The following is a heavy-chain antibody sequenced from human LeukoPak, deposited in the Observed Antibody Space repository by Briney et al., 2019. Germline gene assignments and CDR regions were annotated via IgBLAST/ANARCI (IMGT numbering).Heavy chain of an antibody. J-gene: IGHJ4*02. CDR2: INHSGST. Sequence: SETLSLTCAVYGGSFSGYYWSWIRQPPGKGLEWIGEINHSGSTNYNPSLKSRVTLSVDTSKNQFSLKLSSVTAADTAVYYCARVYDSSGQFDYWGQGTLVTVSS. CDR3: ARVYDSSGQFDY. V-gene: IGHV4-34*01. D-gene: IGHD3-22*01. CDR1: GGSFSGYY.